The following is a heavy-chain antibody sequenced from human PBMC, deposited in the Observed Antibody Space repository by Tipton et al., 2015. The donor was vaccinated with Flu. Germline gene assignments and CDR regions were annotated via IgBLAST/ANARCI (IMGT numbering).Heavy chain of an antibody. D-gene: IGHD6-13*01. V-gene: IGHV3-48*04. CDR1: GGTFSSYS. J-gene: IGHJ6*03. CDR3: AKDIGDSFHYYYMDV. CDR2: ISSSSSTI. Sequence: PGSSVKVSCKASGGTFSSYSMNWVRQAPGKGLEWVSYISSSSSTIYYADSVKGRFTISRDNAKNSLYLQMNSLRAEDTALYYCAKDIGDSFHYYYMDVWGKGTTVTVSS.